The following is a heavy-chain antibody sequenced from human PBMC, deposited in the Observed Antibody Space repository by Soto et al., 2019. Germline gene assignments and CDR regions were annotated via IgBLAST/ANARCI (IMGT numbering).Heavy chain of an antibody. CDR1: GYTFTNYA. D-gene: IGHD2-15*01. CDR3: ARCYCSVGSWYACWHFDL. Sequence: QVQLVQSGAEVKKPGASVKVSCQASGYTFTNYAISWVRQAPGQGLEWMGWISASTRNTDQAQNFQGRITMTIDTSTNTAKMELRSLRSDDTAVYYCARCYCSVGSWYACWHFDLWGRGTLVTVSS. J-gene: IGHJ2*01. V-gene: IGHV1-18*01. CDR2: ISASTRNT.